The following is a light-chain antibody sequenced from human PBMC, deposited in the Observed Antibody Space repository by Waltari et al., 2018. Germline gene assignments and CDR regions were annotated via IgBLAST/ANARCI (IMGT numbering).Light chain of an antibody. CDR1: TGNIANNY. V-gene: IGLV6-57*03. Sequence: FMLTQPHSVSESPGKTVTISCTRSTGNIANNYVQWYQQRPGSAPTKVIYEDNQRPSGVPDRFSGSIDSSSNSASLIISGLKAEDEADYYCQSFDSSHVVFGGGTKLTVL. CDR2: EDN. J-gene: IGLJ2*01. CDR3: QSFDSSHVV.